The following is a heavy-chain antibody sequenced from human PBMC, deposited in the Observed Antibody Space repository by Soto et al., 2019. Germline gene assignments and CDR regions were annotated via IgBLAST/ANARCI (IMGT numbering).Heavy chain of an antibody. V-gene: IGHV3-48*03. CDR3: TRGGFSYGSSYFDY. Sequence: GSLRLSCAVFGFTFRTYEMNWVRQAPGKGLEWVSSISSSGSSKYYEDTVKGRFTISRDSAKNSLYLQMNSLRVEDTAIYYCTRGGFSYGSSYFDYWGQGTQVTVSS. J-gene: IGHJ4*02. CDR1: GFTFRTYE. CDR2: ISSSGSSK. D-gene: IGHD3-10*01.